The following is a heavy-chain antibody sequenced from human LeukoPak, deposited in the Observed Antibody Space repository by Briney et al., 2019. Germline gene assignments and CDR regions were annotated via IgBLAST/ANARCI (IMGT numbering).Heavy chain of an antibody. D-gene: IGHD1-1*01. CDR3: ARGRFGNPLQLEPRRPFDM. J-gene: IGHJ3*02. Sequence: PSETLSLTCAVYGGSFSGYYWSWIRQPPGKGLEWIGEINHSGSTNYNPSLKSRVTISVDTSKSQFSLKLTSVTAADSAVFYCARGRFGNPLQLEPRRPFDMWGQGTMVAISS. V-gene: IGHV4-34*01. CDR1: GGSFSGYY. CDR2: INHSGST.